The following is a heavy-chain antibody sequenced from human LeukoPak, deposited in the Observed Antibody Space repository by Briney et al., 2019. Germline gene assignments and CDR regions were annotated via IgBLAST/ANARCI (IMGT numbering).Heavy chain of an antibody. CDR3: ARAVTSGSYSRGIYFCDY. V-gene: IGHV4-4*02. Sequence: SETLSLTCAVSGGSISSSNWWSWVRQPPGKGLEWIGEIYHSGSTNYNPSLKSRVTISVDRSKNQFSLKLSSVTAEDTAVYYCARAVTSGSYSRGIYFCDYWGQGSLVTVSS. J-gene: IGHJ4*02. CDR2: IYHSGST. D-gene: IGHD1-26*01. CDR1: GGSISSSNW.